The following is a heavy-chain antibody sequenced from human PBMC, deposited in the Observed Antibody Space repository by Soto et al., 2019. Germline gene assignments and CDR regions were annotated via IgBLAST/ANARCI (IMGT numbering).Heavy chain of an antibody. J-gene: IGHJ4*02. CDR3: ARVAVVVTTMSSYDY. CDR2: ISAYNGNT. D-gene: IGHD3-22*01. Sequence: SVKVSCKASGYTLPSYGISWVRQAPGQGLEWMGWISAYNGNTNYAQKLQGRVTMTTDTYTSTAYMELRSLRSDDTVVYFSARVAVVVTTMSSYDYTGQGTQDSVSA. V-gene: IGHV1-18*01. CDR1: GYTLPSYG.